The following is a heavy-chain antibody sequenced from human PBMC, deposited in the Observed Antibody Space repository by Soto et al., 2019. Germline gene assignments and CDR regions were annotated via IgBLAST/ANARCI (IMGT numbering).Heavy chain of an antibody. CDR2: IYSGGST. D-gene: IGHD3-22*01. CDR3: APMGGYYDSSGYYHAFDI. J-gene: IGHJ3*02. V-gene: IGHV3-53*01. Sequence: GGSLRLSCAASGFIVSNNYMSWTRQAPGKGLEWVSVIYSGGSTYYADSVKGRFTISRDNSKNTLFLQMNSLRAEDTAVYYCAPMGGYYDSSGYYHAFDIWGQGTMVTVSS. CDR1: GFIVSNNY.